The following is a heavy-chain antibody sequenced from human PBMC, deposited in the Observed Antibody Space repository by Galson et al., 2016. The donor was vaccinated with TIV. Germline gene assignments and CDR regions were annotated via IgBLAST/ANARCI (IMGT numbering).Heavy chain of an antibody. V-gene: IGHV3-74*01. CDR2: INTDRTTT. CDR3: SRPSHYYDISSFYPLDF. J-gene: IGHJ4*02. D-gene: IGHD3-22*01. Sequence: SLRLSCAASGFTFSSYWMHWVRQAPGKGLVWVSRINTDRTTTNYADSVKGRFTISRDNAKNTLYLQISGLSAEDTAIYYCSRPSHYYDISSFYPLDFWGQGTLVTVSS. CDR1: GFTFSSYW.